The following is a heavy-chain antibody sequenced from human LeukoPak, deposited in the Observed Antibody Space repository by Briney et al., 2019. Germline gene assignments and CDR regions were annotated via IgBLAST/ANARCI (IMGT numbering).Heavy chain of an antibody. CDR2: INHSGST. D-gene: IGHD3-3*01. CDR3: AVGSYYDFWSGALRWFDP. CDR1: GGSFSGYY. Sequence: PSETLSLTCAVYGGSFSGYYWSWIRQPPGKGLEWIGEINHSGSTNYNPSLKSRVTISVDTSKSQFSLKLSSVTAADTAVYYCAVGSYYDFWSGALRWFDPWGQGTLVTVSS. V-gene: IGHV4-34*01. J-gene: IGHJ5*02.